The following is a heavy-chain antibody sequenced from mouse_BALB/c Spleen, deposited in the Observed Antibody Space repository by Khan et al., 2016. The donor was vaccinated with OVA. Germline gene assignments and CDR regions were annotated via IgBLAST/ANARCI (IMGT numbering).Heavy chain of an antibody. D-gene: IGHD4-1*01. V-gene: IGHV3-2*02. CDR3: AMGRTY. J-gene: IGHJ3*01. Sequence: EVQLQESGPGLVKPSQSLSLTCTVTGYSITSDYAWNWIRQFPGNKLEWMGYISYSGSTSYNPSLKSRFSISRDTSKNKFFLQLNSVTTEDTATYYCAMGRTYWGQGTLVTVS. CDR2: ISYSGST. CDR1: GYSITSDYA.